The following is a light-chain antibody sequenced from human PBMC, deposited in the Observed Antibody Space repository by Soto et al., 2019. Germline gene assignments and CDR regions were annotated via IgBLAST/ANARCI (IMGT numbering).Light chain of an antibody. V-gene: IGKV3D-15*01. CDR2: DAS. J-gene: IGKJ1*01. CDR1: PSVSNS. Sequence: ETVLTKTTATVSWSRGERRTLWCRASPSVSNSLAWYQHIPGQAPRLLIYDASNRATGVPTRFSGSGSGTEFTLTICSLQSEDFAVYYCLHYKDWPRWTFGQGTKVDIK. CDR3: LHYKDWPRWT.